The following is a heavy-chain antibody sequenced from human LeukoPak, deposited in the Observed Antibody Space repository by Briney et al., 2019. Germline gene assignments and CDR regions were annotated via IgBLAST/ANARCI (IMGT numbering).Heavy chain of an antibody. CDR3: AKNLVGGLGPLVY. J-gene: IGHJ4*02. CDR2: ISGSGGST. Sequence: GGSLRLSCAASGFTYSSYAMSWVRQAPGKGLEWVSAISGSGGSTYYADSVKGRFTISRDNSKNTLYLQMNSLRAEDTAVYYCAKNLVGGLGPLVYWGQGTLVTVSS. CDR1: GFTYSSYA. D-gene: IGHD3-10*01. V-gene: IGHV3-23*01.